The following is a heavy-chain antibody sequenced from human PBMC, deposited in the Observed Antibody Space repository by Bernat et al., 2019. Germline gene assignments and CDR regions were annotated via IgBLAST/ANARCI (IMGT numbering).Heavy chain of an antibody. Sequence: EVQLLESGGGLVQPGGSLRLSCAASGFSFSSYAVSWVRQAPGKGLEWVPVISSGGGGTYYADSVKGRFTISRDNSKNTVSLQMNSLRAEDTAMYYCAKLYSSSWSDAFDIWGQGTLVTVSS. J-gene: IGHJ3*02. D-gene: IGHD6-13*01. CDR3: AKLYSSSWSDAFDI. V-gene: IGHV3-23*01. CDR1: GFSFSSYA. CDR2: ISSGGGGT.